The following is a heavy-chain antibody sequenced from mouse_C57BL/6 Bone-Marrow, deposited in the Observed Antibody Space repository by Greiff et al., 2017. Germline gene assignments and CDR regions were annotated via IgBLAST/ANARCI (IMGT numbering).Heavy chain of an antibody. D-gene: IGHD2-14*01. CDR2: INPSSGYT. V-gene: IGHV1-4*01. CDR3: ARGGVRRRCAY. Sequence: QVQLKQSGAELARPGASVKMSCKASGYTFTSYTMHWVKQRPGQGLEWIGYINPSSGYTKYNQKFKDKDTLTADQSSSTAYMRLSSLTSEDSADYYCARGGVRRRCAYWGQGTLVTVSA. J-gene: IGHJ3*01. CDR1: GYTFTSYT.